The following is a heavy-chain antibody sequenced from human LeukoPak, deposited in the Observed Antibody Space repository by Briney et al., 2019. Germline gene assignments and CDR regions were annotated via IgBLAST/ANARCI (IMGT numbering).Heavy chain of an antibody. V-gene: IGHV1-8*01. J-gene: IGHJ4*02. CDR1: GYTFTSYD. CDR2: MNPNSGNT. D-gene: IGHD5-18*01. Sequence: ASVKVSCKASGYTFTSYDINWVRQATGQGLEWMGWMNPNSGNTGYAQKFQGRVTMTRNTSISTAYMELSSLRSEDTTVYYYAKDLLCSYGYCYWGQGTLVTVSS. CDR3: AKDLLCSYGYCY.